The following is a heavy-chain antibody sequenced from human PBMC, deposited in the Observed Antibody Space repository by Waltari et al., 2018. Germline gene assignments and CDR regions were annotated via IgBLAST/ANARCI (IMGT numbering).Heavy chain of an antibody. CDR1: GGSFNVYY. J-gene: IGHJ6*02. CDR2: INHSGNT. CDR3: ARLEDCTGGHCYSGSPYAVDV. Sequence: QVQLKQWGAGLLKPSASLSLPCAVYGGSFNVYYWSWIRQPPGKGLEWIGEINHSGNTNYNPSLKSRVAISVDTPKQQFSLILTSVAAADTAVYYCARLEDCTGGHCYSGSPYAVDVWGPGTTVTVSS. V-gene: IGHV4-34*01. D-gene: IGHD2-15*01.